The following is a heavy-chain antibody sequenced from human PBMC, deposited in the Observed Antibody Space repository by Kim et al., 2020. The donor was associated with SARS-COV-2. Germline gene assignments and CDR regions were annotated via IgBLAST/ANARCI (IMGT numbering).Heavy chain of an antibody. CDR3: ARDPDYGDPRR. CDR2: ISSSSSYI. Sequence: GGSLRLSCAASGFTFSSYSMNWVRQAPGKGLEWVSAISSSSSYIYYADSVKGRFTISRDNAKNSLYLQMNSLRAEDTAVYYCARDPDYGDPRRWGQGTLVTVSS. V-gene: IGHV3-21*01. CDR1: GFTFSSYS. J-gene: IGHJ4*02. D-gene: IGHD4-17*01.